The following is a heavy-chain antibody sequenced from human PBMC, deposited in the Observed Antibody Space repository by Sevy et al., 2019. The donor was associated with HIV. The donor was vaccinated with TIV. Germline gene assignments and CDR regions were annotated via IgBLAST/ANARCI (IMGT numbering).Heavy chain of an antibody. CDR2: INTSGST. Sequence: SETLSLTCTVSGDSFSSYFWAWIRQPAGKGLEWIGRINTSGSTNYNPSLKSRVTMFVDTSKSQFSLKVTSLTAADTAIYFCARSNWVTATNGFSKSYYFDYWGQGSLVTVSS. CDR1: GDSFSSYF. J-gene: IGHJ4*02. CDR3: ARSNWVTATNGFSKSYYFDY. D-gene: IGHD7-27*01. V-gene: IGHV4-4*07.